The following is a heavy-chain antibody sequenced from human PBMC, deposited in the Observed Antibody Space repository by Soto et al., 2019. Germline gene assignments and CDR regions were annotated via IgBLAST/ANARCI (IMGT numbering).Heavy chain of an antibody. CDR3: MRRYSSSSLPDY. CDR2: IDPSNSYT. Sequence: LGESLNISCPGSGYSFTSYWISWVRRMPGKGLEWMVRIDPSNSYTNYSPSFQGHVTISRATSISTAYLQRNSLKASDTPTYYGMRRYSSSSLPDYWGQGTLVTVSS. J-gene: IGHJ4*02. CDR1: GYSFTSYW. D-gene: IGHD6-6*01. V-gene: IGHV5-10-1*01.